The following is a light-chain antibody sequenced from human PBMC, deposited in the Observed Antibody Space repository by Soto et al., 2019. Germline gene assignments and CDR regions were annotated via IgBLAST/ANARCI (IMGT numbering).Light chain of an antibody. J-gene: IGLJ1*01. CDR3: SSYTSTNTLV. Sequence: QSALTQPASVSGSPGQSITISCTGTSSDLGDYNYVSWYQFHPGEAPKLMIYDVTNRPSGVSNRFSGSKSGNTASLTISGHQAEDETDYYCSSYTSTNTLVFGTWNKLSVL. CDR1: SSDLGDYNY. CDR2: DVT. V-gene: IGLV2-14*03.